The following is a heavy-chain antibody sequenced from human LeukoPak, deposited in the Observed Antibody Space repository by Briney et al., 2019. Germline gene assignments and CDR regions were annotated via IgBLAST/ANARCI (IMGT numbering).Heavy chain of an antibody. CDR1: GDTIRSSSYY. D-gene: IGHD3-22*01. Sequence: SETLSLTCTVSGDTIRSSSYYWGWIRQAPGKGLEWIGSMYDSGSTYYNPSLKSRVTISVDTSKNQFSLKLSSVTAADTAVYYCARERAYYDSSGYSNSPSGWFDPWGQGTLVTVSS. V-gene: IGHV4-39*07. J-gene: IGHJ5*02. CDR3: ARERAYYDSSGYSNSPSGWFDP. CDR2: MYDSGST.